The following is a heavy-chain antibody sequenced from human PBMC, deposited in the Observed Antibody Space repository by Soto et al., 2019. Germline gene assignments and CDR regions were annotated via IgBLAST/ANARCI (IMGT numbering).Heavy chain of an antibody. CDR1: GGSISSSSYY. CDR2: IYYSGST. J-gene: IGHJ6*03. CDR3: ARHGTIFGVEDYYYYYYMDV. Sequence: SETLSLTCTVSGGSISSSSYYWGWIRQPPGKGLEWIGSIYYSGSTYYNPSLKSRVTISVDTSKNQFSLKLSSVTAADTAVYYCARHGTIFGVEDYYYYYYMDVWGKGTTVTVSS. V-gene: IGHV4-39*01. D-gene: IGHD3-3*01.